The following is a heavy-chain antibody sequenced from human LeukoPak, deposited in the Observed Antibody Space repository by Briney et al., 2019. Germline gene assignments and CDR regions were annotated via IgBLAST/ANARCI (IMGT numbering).Heavy chain of an antibody. CDR3: ARDGGWGDGYRNPFYFDY. D-gene: IGHD5-24*01. CDR2: ISYDGSNK. J-gene: IGHJ4*02. Sequence: SWGSLRLSCAASGFTFSSYAMHWVRQAPGKGLEWVAVISYDGSNKYYADSVKGRFTISRDNSKNTLYLQMNSLRAEDTAVYYCARDGGWGDGYRNPFYFDYWGQGTLVTVSS. V-gene: IGHV3-30*04. CDR1: GFTFSSYA.